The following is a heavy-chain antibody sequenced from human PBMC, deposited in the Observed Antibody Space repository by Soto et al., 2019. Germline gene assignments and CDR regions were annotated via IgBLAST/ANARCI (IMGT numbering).Heavy chain of an antibody. J-gene: IGHJ4*02. D-gene: IGHD2-15*01. CDR3: ARRGSGPFSSRQYYFVY. Sequence: GESLKISCKGSGYSFTSYWIGWVRQMPGKGLEWMGIIYPGDSDTRYSPSFQGQVTISADKSISTAYLQWSSLKASDTAMYYCARRGSGPFSSRQYYFVYWGQGTLVTVSS. V-gene: IGHV5-51*01. CDR1: GYSFTSYW. CDR2: IYPGDSDT.